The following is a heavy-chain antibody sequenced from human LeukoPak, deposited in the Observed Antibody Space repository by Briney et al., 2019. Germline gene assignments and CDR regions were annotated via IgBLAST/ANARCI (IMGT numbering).Heavy chain of an antibody. CDR1: GYSFTSYW. V-gene: IGHV5-51*01. CDR3: ARSPYPVLTGYYMGYDY. CDR2: IYPGDSDT. Sequence: GESLKISCKGSGYSFTSYWIGWVRQMPGKGLEWMGIIYPGDSDTRYSPSFQGQVTISADKSISTAYLQWSSLKASDTAMYYCARSPYPVLTGYYMGYDYWGQGTLVTVSS. J-gene: IGHJ4*02. D-gene: IGHD3-9*01.